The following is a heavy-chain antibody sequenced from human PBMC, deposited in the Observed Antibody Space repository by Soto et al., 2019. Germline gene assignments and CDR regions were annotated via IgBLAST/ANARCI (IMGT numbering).Heavy chain of an antibody. CDR1: GGSISSYY. Sequence: SETLSLTCTVSGGSISSYYWSWIRQPPGKGLEWIGYIYYSGSTNYNPSLKSRVTISVDTSKNQFSLKLSSVTAADTAVYYCARARVPANYYYYYGMDVWGQGTTVTVSS. CDR2: IYYSGST. D-gene: IGHD2-2*01. CDR3: ARARVPANYYYYYGMDV. V-gene: IGHV4-59*01. J-gene: IGHJ6*02.